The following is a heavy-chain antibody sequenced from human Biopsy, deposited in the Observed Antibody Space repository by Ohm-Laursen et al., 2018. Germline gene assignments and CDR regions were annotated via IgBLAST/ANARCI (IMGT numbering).Heavy chain of an antibody. D-gene: IGHD1-14*01. Sequence: GTLSLTCTVSGGSLSSYSWSWIRQPDGKGLEWIGQIYTGGITNYNPSLKSRVTMSVDTSKNNFSLRVSSVTAADTAVYYCARDRDRRGWFDPWGQGTLVTVSS. CDR3: ARDRDRRGWFDP. CDR1: GGSLSSYS. V-gene: IGHV4-4*07. CDR2: IYTGGIT. J-gene: IGHJ5*02.